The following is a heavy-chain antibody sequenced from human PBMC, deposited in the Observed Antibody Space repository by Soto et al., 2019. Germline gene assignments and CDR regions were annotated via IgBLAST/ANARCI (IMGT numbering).Heavy chain of an antibody. J-gene: IGHJ4*02. CDR1: GFSLSDYW. V-gene: IGHV3-7*01. CDR2: IKQAGSDR. CDR3: ARGRGWLHDY. Sequence: EVQLVESGGGLVQPGGSLRLSCAASGFSLSDYWMNWVRQAPGKGLEGVAIIKQAGSDRDYVDSVKGRFTISRDNAKNSLYLQMSSLRVEDTALYYCARGRGWLHDYWGQGTLVTVSS. D-gene: IGHD6-19*01.